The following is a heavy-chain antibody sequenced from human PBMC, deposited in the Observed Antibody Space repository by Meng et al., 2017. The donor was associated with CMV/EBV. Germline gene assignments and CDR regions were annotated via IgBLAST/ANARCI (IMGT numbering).Heavy chain of an antibody. CDR1: GFTFSNAW. D-gene: IGHD3-3*01. CDR3: TTDFWNGYFGH. CDR2: IKSKSVGGAI. J-gene: IGHJ4*02. Sequence: GSLRLSCAGSGFTFSNAWMSWVRQTPGKGLEWVGRIKSKSVGGAIEYAAPVEARFSISRDDSKNTLFLQMNSLKSEDTAVYYCTTDFWNGYFGHWGQGTLVTVSS. V-gene: IGHV3-15*01.